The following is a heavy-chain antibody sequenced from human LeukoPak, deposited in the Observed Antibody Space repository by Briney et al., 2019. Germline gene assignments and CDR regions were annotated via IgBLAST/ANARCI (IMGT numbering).Heavy chain of an antibody. J-gene: IGHJ5*01. CDR1: GGSISSGSYY. D-gene: IGHD3-10*01. CDR2: INHSGST. V-gene: IGHV4-39*07. CDR3: ARRPRGVIIKSWFES. Sequence: PSETLSLTCTVSGGSISSGSYYWNWIRQSPGKGLEWIGEINHSGSTNYNPSLKSRVTILLDTSKNQFSLKLSSVTAADTAVYYCARRPRGVIIKSWFESWGQGTLVTVSS.